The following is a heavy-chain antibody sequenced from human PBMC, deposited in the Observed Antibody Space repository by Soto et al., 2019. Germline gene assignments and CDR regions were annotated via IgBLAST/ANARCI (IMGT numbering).Heavy chain of an antibody. V-gene: IGHV1-69*06. J-gene: IGHJ3*02. CDR2: IIPIFCTE. CDR1: GGTXTSYA. D-gene: IGHD3-22*01. CDR3: ARDLDSWSFDI. Sequence: EXSXKVSYKASGGTXTSYAIRLVRQAPGQGLEWIGGIIPIFCTENYAQRFQGRVTITADKSTSTAYMEMSSLRSEATAVYYCARDLDSWSFDIWGQGTMGTVSS.